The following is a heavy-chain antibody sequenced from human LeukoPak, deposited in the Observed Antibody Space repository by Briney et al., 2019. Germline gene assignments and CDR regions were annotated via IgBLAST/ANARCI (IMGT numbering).Heavy chain of an antibody. V-gene: IGHV4-34*01. Sequence: SETLSLTCALYGGSFSGDFWSWIRQPPGKGLEWVGEINRSGSTNYNPSLKSRVTISVDTSKNQFSLELSSVTAADTAVYYCARGPSRRLQDAFDIWGQGTMVTVSS. CDR2: INRSGST. J-gene: IGHJ3*02. CDR3: ARGPSRRLQDAFDI. CDR1: GGSFSGDF.